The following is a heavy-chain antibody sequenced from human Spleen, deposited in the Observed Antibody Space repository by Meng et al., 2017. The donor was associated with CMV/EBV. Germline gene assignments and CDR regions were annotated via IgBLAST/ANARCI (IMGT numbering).Heavy chain of an antibody. J-gene: IGHJ5*02. CDR2: IYYSGST. V-gene: IGHV4-59*01. CDR1: GGSISSYY. CDR3: ARRGSYSNWFDP. Sequence: QVQLQGSGPGLVKPSETLSLTCTVSGGSISSYYWSWIRQPPGKGLEWIGYIYYSGSTNYNPSLKSRVTISVDTSKNQFSLKLSSVTAADTAVYYCARRGSYSNWFDPWGQGTLVTVSS. D-gene: IGHD1-26*01.